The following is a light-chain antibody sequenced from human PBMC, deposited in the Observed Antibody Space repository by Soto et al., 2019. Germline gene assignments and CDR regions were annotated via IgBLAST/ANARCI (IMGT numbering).Light chain of an antibody. CDR2: AAS. J-gene: IGKJ5*01. V-gene: IGKV1-9*01. Sequence: DIPLTQSPSFLSASVGDRVTITCRASQGISSYLAWYQQKPGKAPKLLIYAASNLQSGVPSRFSGSGSGTEFTLTISSLQPEDFATYCCQQLNSYPITFGQGTRLEIK. CDR3: QQLNSYPIT. CDR1: QGISSY.